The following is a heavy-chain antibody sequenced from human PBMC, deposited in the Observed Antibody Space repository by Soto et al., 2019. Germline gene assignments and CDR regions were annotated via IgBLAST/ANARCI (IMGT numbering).Heavy chain of an antibody. CDR2: MNPNSGNT. V-gene: IGHV1-8*01. CDR1: GYTFTSYD. J-gene: IGHJ6*02. CDR3: ARAPWSYYGSGPYGIDV. D-gene: IGHD3-10*01. Sequence: ASVKVSCKASGYTFTSYDINWVRQATGQGLEWMGRMNPNSGNTGYAQKFQGRVTMTRNTSISTAYTELSSLRSEDTAVYYCARAPWSYYGSGPYGIDVWGQGTTVTVS.